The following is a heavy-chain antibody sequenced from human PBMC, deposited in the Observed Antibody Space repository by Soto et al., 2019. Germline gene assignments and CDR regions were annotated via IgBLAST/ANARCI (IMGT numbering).Heavy chain of an antibody. J-gene: IGHJ4*02. V-gene: IGHV4-4*07. CDR2: IYTSCAT. CDR1: GSSFSNFY. Sequence: QVQLQESGPGLVKPSETLSLTCSVSGSSFSNFYWSWIRQPAGKGLEWIGRIYTSCATSYNPSLKSRVTMSVDTSQTQMSLNLRSVTAADTAVYYCARGGIQLSYAFDYWGQGILVTVSS. D-gene: IGHD1-1*01. CDR3: ARGGIQLSYAFDY.